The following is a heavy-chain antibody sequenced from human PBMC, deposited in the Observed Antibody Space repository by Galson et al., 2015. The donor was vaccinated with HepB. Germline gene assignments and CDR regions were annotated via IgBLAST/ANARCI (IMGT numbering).Heavy chain of an antibody. CDR2: IGPYNGHT. CDR1: GYTFITYG. V-gene: IGHV1-18*04. D-gene: IGHD4-23*01. CDR3: ARHYPDYGCHSAT. Sequence: SVKVSCTASGYTFITYGITWVRQAPGQGLEWIGWIGPYNGHTNYAQKLQGRVTMTTDTSTSTAYMELRSLRSDDTAVYYCARHYPDYGCHSATCGQGTLVTVSS. J-gene: IGHJ5*02.